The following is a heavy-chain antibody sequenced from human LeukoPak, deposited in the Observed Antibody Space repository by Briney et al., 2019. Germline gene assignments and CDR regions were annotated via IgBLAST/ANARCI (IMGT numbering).Heavy chain of an antibody. D-gene: IGHD6-13*01. CDR3: AGRGAAAGHDAFDI. J-gene: IGHJ3*02. CDR1: GFTFSNFA. CDR2: ISYDGSSK. Sequence: PGRSLRLSCAASGFTFSNFAIHWVRQAPGKGLEWVAVISYDGSSKYYADSVKGRFTISRDNSKNTLYLQMNSLRAEDTAVYYCAGRGAAAGHDAFDIWGQGTLVTVSS. V-gene: IGHV3-30-3*01.